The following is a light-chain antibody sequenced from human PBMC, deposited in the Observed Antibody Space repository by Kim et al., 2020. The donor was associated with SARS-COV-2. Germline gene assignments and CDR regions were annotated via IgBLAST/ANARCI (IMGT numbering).Light chain of an antibody. V-gene: IGLV3-19*01. J-gene: IGLJ2*01. CDR3: NSLVSSGNYLGV. Sequence: SSELTQDPAVSVALGQTVRITCQGDSLRSYYASWYQQKPGQAPVLVISGKNNRPSGIPDRFSGSSSGNTASLTITWAQAEDEADYYCNSLVSSGNYLGVF. CDR2: GKN. CDR1: SLRSYY.